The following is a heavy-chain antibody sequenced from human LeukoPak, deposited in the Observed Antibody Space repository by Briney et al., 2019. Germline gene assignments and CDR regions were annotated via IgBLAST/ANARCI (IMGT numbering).Heavy chain of an antibody. Sequence: SETLSLTCTVSGGSVSSGRYYWTWIRQPPEKGLEWIGYIYYNGNTNYNPSLKSRVTISVDTSKNQSSLRLSSVTAADTAVYYCAREVDSSSWLDFDSWGQGTLVTVSS. CDR3: AREVDSSSWLDFDS. V-gene: IGHV4-61*01. CDR1: GGSVSSGRYY. J-gene: IGHJ4*02. CDR2: IYYNGNT. D-gene: IGHD6-13*01.